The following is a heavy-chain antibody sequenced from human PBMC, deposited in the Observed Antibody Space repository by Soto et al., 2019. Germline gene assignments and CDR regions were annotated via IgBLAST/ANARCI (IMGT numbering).Heavy chain of an antibody. CDR3: TSGESTFGDYASRFDH. V-gene: IGHV3-21*01. CDR2: ISSGSTHT. Sequence: EVQLVESGGGLVKPGGPLRLSCAASGLTFRAYSLHWVRQTPGKGLEWVSSISSGSTHTYYADSVKGRFTISRDNAEKSLFLHMDSLRHEDTAVYYCTSGESTFGDYASRFDHWGQGTLVTVSS. CDR1: GLTFRAYS. J-gene: IGHJ4*02. D-gene: IGHD4-17*01.